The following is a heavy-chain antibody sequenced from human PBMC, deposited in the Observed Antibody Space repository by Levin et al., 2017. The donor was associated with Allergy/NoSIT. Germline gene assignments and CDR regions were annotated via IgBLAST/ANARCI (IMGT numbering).Heavy chain of an antibody. J-gene: IGHJ6*02. D-gene: IGHD2-2*01. V-gene: IGHV1-46*01. CDR2: INPSGGST. CDR3: ARGHIVVVPAAPEDYYYGMDV. Sequence: GESLKISCKASGYTFTNYYMHWVRQAPGQGLEWMGIINPSGGSTSYAQKFQGRVTLTRDTSTSTVYMELSSLRSEDTAVYYCARGHIVVVPAAPEDYYYGMDVWGQGTTVTVSS. CDR1: GYTFTNYY.